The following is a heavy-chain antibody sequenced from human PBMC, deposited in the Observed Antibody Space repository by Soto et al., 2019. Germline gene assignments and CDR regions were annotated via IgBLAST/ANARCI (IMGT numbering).Heavy chain of an antibody. V-gene: IGHV1-69*04. Sequence: SVKVSCKASGGTFSSYTISWVRQAPGQGLEWMGRIIPILGIANYAQKFQGRVTITADKSTSTAYMELSSLRSEDTAVYYCARDKDYGDYGDYYGMDVWGQGTTVTVSS. J-gene: IGHJ6*02. CDR2: IIPILGIA. CDR1: GGTFSSYT. CDR3: ARDKDYGDYGDYYGMDV. D-gene: IGHD4-17*01.